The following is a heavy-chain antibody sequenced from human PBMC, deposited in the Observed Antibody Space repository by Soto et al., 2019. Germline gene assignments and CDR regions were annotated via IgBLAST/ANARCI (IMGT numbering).Heavy chain of an antibody. CDR2: ISSNGGST. V-gene: IGHV3-64D*08. D-gene: IGHD3-3*01. J-gene: IGHJ4*02. CDR3: VKDPIQRRITIFGVVTTYYFDY. CDR1: GFTFSSYA. Sequence: GGSLRLSCSASGFTFSSYAMHWVRQAPGKGLEYVSAISSNGGSTYYADSVKGRFTISRDNSKNTLYLQMSSLRAEDTAVYYCVKDPIQRRITIFGVVTTYYFDYWGQGTLVTVSS.